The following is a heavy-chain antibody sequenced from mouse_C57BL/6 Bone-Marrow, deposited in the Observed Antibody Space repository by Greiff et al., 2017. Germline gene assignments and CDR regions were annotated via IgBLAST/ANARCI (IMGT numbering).Heavy chain of an antibody. CDR3: ARDDYGIYFDV. J-gene: IGHJ1*03. CDR2: INYAGSST. Sequence: EVQRVESGGGLVQPGGSLKLSCTASGFTFSDYSMAWVRQVPEKGLEWVANINYAGSSTYYLDYLKGRFIISRDNAKNILYLQMRSLKAEDTDTYYCARDDYGIYFDVWGTGTTVTVSS. CDR1: GFTFSDYS. D-gene: IGHD1-1*01. V-gene: IGHV5-16*01.